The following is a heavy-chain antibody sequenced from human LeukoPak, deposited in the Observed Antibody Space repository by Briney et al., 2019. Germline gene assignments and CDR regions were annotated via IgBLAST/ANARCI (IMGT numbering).Heavy chain of an antibody. CDR1: GFTFSSYW. CDR3: ARVSLATTPGDYYFDY. J-gene: IGHJ4*02. CDR2: INSDGSST. D-gene: IGHD5-24*01. V-gene: IGHV3-74*01. Sequence: GGSLRLSCAASGFTFSSYWMHWVHQAPGKGLVWVSRINSDGSSTSYADSVKGRFTISRDNAKNTLYLQMNSLRAEDTAVYYCARVSLATTPGDYYFDYWGQGTLVTVSS.